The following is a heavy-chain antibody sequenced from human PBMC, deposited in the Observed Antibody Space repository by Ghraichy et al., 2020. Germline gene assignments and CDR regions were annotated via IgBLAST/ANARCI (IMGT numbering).Heavy chain of an antibody. D-gene: IGHD1-26*01. CDR1: GFTFSRHG. CDR2: IRYDGTKE. J-gene: IGHJ6*03. V-gene: IGHV3-30*02. CDR3: AKNSGNYDDYYYYYMDV. Sequence: LSLTCAASGFTFSRHGMYWVRQAPGKGLEWLTFIRYDGTKEYYADSVKGRFTIYRDNSRNTLYLQMNSLRPEDTAVYFCAKNSGNYDDYYYYYMDVWGNGTAVAVSS.